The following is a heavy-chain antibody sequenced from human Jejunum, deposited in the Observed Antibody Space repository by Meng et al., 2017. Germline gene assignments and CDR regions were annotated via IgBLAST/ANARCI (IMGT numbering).Heavy chain of an antibody. CDR2: IYHSGST. Sequence: QVSRQDPGPGCVKPSESLSLTCSVSGGSISSVYWWTWVRQSPGKGLEWIGEIYHSGSTNYNPSLKSRVTISVDKSKNQFSLKLTSVTAADTAVYYCARGGYYSFDYWGQGTLVTVSS. CDR1: GGSISSVYW. D-gene: IGHD5-18*01. J-gene: IGHJ4*02. CDR3: ARGGYYSFDY. V-gene: IGHV4-4*02.